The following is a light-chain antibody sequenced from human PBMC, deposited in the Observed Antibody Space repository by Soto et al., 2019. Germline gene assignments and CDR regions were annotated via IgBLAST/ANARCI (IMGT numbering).Light chain of an antibody. CDR1: QSVSSH. V-gene: IGKV3-20*01. CDR2: GAF. CDR3: QQYHSSPWT. Sequence: EIVLTQSPATLSLSPGERATLSCRASQSVSSHLAWFQQKPGQAPRLLFYGAFNRASGIPDRFSGSGSGTDFTLTISRVEPVDFAVYSCQQYHSSPWTFGQGTKVDIK. J-gene: IGKJ1*01.